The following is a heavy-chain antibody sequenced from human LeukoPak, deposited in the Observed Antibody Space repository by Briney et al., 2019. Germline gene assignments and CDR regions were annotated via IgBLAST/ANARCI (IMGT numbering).Heavy chain of an antibody. J-gene: IGHJ6*02. CDR2: ISAYNGNT. D-gene: IGHD2-2*01. CDR3: AREYQLLYSYYYGMDV. V-gene: IGHV1-18*01. CDR1: GYTFTSYG. Sequence: ASVTVSCKASGYTFTSYGISWVRQAPGQGLEWMGWISAYNGNTNYAQKLQGRVTMTTDTSTSIAYMELRSLRSDDTAVYYCAREYQLLYSYYYGMDVWGQGTTVTVSS.